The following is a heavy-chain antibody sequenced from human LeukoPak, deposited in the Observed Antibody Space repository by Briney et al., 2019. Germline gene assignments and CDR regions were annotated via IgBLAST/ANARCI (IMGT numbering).Heavy chain of an antibody. Sequence: GGSLRLSCAASGFTFSTYAMSWVRQAPGKGLEWVAVISYDGSNKYYADSVKGRFTISRDNSKNTLYLQMNSLRAEDTAVYYCAREGLVMPLAFDIWGQGTMVTVSS. V-gene: IGHV3-30*03. J-gene: IGHJ3*02. CDR2: ISYDGSNK. CDR3: AREGLVMPLAFDI. D-gene: IGHD3/OR15-3a*01. CDR1: GFTFSTYA.